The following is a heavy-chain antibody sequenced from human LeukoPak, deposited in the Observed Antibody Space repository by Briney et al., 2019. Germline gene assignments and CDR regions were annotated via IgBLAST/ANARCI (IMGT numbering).Heavy chain of an antibody. CDR1: GFTFSSYA. CDR2: ISGSGGST. D-gene: IGHD5-24*01. J-gene: IGHJ4*02. CDR3: AKDPDGNTPLSYFDY. V-gene: IGHV3-23*01. Sequence: GGSLRLSCAASGFTFSSYAMSWVRQAPGKGLEWVSAISGSGGSTHYADSVKGRFTISRDNSKNTLYLQMNSLRAEDTAVYYCAKDPDGNTPLSYFDYWGQGTLVTVSS.